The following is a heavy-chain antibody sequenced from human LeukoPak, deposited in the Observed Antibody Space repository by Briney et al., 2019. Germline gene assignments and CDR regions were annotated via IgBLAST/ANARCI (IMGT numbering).Heavy chain of an antibody. J-gene: IGHJ6*03. D-gene: IGHD6-13*01. CDR3: ARADYSSTWSHDYYYMDV. CDR1: GGSISSYY. V-gene: IGHV4-4*07. CDR2: IYTSGSN. Sequence: SETLSLTCTVYGGSISSYYWSWIRQPAGKGLEWIGRIYTSGSNNYNPSLKSRVTMSVDTSKNRFSLKLSSVTAADTAVYYCARADYSSTWSHDYYYMDVWGKGTTVTVSS.